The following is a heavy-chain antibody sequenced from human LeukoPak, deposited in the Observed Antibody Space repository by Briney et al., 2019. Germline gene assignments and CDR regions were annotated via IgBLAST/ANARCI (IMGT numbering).Heavy chain of an antibody. J-gene: IGHJ4*02. V-gene: IGHV3-9*01. CDR3: AKDIRRRDGSIGFDY. CDR2: ISWNSGSI. CDR1: GFTFSSYA. Sequence: GGSLRLSCAASGFTFSSYAMSWVRQAPGKGMEWVSGISWNSGSIGYADSVKGRFTISRDNAKNSLYLQMNSLRAEDTALYYCAKDIRRRDGSIGFDYWGQGTLVTVSS. D-gene: IGHD5-24*01.